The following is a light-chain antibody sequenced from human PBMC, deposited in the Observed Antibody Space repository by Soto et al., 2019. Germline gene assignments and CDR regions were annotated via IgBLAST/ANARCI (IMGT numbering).Light chain of an antibody. J-gene: IGKJ1*01. CDR3: QQYYSYPRT. CDR1: QGISSY. CDR2: AAS. Sequence: AIRMTQSPSSFSASTGYRVTITCRASQGISSYLAWYQQKPGKAPKLLIYAASTLQSGVPSRFSGSGSGTHFILTISSLQSEDFATYYCQQYYSYPRTFGQGTKVDIK. V-gene: IGKV1-8*01.